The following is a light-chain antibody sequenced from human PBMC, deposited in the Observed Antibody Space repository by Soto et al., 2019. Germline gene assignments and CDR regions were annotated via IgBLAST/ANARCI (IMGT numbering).Light chain of an antibody. CDR1: QSFSSSY. CDR2: GAS. V-gene: IGKV3-20*01. J-gene: IGKJ1*01. CDR3: QQYRA. Sequence: EIVLTQSPGTLSLSPGERASLSCRASQSFSSSYLAWYQQKPGQAPRLLIYGASSRATGIPDRFSGSGSGTDFTLTISRLEPEDFAVYYCQQYRAFGQGTKVDIK.